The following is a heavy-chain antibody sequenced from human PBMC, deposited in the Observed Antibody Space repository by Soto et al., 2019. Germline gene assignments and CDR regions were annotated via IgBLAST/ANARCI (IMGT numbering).Heavy chain of an antibody. D-gene: IGHD1-26*01. CDR3: ARQSPDYLGSVGWFDP. CDR1: GGSISSSSYY. CDR2: IYYSGTT. V-gene: IGHV4-39*01. J-gene: IGHJ5*02. Sequence: SETLSLTCTVSGGSISSSSYYWVWIRQPPGKGLEWIGSIYYSGTTYYNPSLKTRVTISVDTSKNQFSLKLRSVTAADTAVDYCARQSPDYLGSVGWFDPWGQGTLVTVS.